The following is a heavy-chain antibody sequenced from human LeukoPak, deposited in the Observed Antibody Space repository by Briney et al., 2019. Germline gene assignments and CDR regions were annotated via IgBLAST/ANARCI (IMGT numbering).Heavy chain of an antibody. CDR2: IKSKSDGRTT. CDR1: GFTVSNAW. V-gene: IGHV3-15*01. CDR3: TTVAVIDY. Sequence: GGSLRLSCAASGFTVSNAWMSWVRQAAGKGREWVGRIKSKSDGRTTDYAAAVKGRFTISRDDSKNTLYLQMNSLKPEDTAVYYCTTVAVIDYWGQGTLVTVSS. D-gene: IGHD6-19*01. J-gene: IGHJ4*02.